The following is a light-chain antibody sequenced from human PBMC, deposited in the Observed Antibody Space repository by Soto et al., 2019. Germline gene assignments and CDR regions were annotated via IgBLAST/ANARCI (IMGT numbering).Light chain of an antibody. V-gene: IGKV1-5*03. CDR2: KAS. Sequence: DIQMTQSPSTLSASVGDRVTITCRASQTIDSWLAWYQQRPGKPPNLLIYKASTLASGVPSRFSGSGSGTDFTLTISSLQPEDFATYYCQQLNSYPWTFGQGTKVDIK. CDR3: QQLNSYPWT. CDR1: QTIDSW. J-gene: IGKJ1*01.